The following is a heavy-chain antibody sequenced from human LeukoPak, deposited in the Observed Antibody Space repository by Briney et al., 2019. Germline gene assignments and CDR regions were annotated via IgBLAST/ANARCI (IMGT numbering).Heavy chain of an antibody. Sequence: SQTLSLTCTVSGGSISSGGYYWSWIRQHPGKGLEWIGYIYYSGSTYYNPSLKSRVTISVDTSKNQFSLKPSSVTAADTAVYYCARAEYYYDSSGYHAVPADAFDIWGQGTMVTVSS. CDR2: IYYSGST. V-gene: IGHV4-31*03. J-gene: IGHJ3*02. D-gene: IGHD3-22*01. CDR1: GGSISSGGYY. CDR3: ARAEYYYDSSGYHAVPADAFDI.